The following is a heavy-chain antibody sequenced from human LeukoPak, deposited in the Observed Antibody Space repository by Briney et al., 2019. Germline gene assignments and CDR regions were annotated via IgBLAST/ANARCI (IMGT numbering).Heavy chain of an antibody. V-gene: IGHV4-30-4*01. D-gene: IGHD3-22*01. CDR1: GGSISSGDYY. Sequence: SQTLSLTCTVSGGSISSGDYYWSWIRQPPGKGLEWIGYIYYSGSTYYNPSLKSRVTISVDTSKNQFSLELSSVTAADTAVYYCAREEYDSSGYYYGVDDWGQGTLVTVSS. CDR3: AREEYDSSGYYYGVDD. CDR2: IYYSGST. J-gene: IGHJ4*02.